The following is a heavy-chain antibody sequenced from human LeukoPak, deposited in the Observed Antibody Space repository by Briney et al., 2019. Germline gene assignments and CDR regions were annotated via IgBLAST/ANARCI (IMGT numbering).Heavy chain of an antibody. J-gene: IGHJ6*02. V-gene: IGHV3-30*03. Sequence: GGSLRLSCAASGFTFSSYGMHWVRQAPGKGLEWVAVISYDGSNKYYADSVKGRFTISRDNSKNTLYLQMNSLRAEDTAVYYCARENDMGYCSGGRCYKGYNAMDVWGQGTTVTVSS. CDR2: ISYDGSNK. CDR3: ARENDMGYCSGGRCYKGYNAMDV. D-gene: IGHD2-15*01. CDR1: GFTFSSYG.